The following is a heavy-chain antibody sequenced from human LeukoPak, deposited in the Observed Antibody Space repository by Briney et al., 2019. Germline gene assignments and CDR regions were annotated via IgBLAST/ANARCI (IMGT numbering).Heavy chain of an antibody. CDR1: GYTFTSYG. J-gene: IGHJ3*02. Sequence: VSVKVSCKASGYTFTSYGISWVRQAPGQGLEWMGWISAYNGNTNYAQKLQGRVTMTTDTSTSTAYMELRSLRSDDTAVYYCARVPRFVVAAIDDAFDIWGQGTMVTVSS. V-gene: IGHV1-18*01. CDR2: ISAYNGNT. CDR3: ARVPRFVVAAIDDAFDI. D-gene: IGHD2-15*01.